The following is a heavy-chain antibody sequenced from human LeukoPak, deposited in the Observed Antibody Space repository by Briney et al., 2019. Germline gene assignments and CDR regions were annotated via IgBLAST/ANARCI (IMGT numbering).Heavy chain of an antibody. CDR3: ARVRSPAAGTRFDY. Sequence: ASVKVSCKASGYTXSSYDFSWVRQAPGQGLEWMGWISAYNGNTNYAQKLQGRVTMTTDTSTSTAYMELRGLRSDDTAVYYCARVRSPAAGTRFDYWGQGTLVTVSS. CDR2: ISAYNGNT. J-gene: IGHJ4*02. D-gene: IGHD6-13*01. V-gene: IGHV1-18*01. CDR1: GYTXSSYD.